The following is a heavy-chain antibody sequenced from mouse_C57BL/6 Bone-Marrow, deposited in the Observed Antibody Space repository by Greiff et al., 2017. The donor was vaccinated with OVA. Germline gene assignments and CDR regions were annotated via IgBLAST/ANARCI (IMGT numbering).Heavy chain of an antibody. CDR3: AAYDYDGAWFAY. V-gene: IGHV14-2*01. CDR1: GFNIKDYY. Sequence: VQLQQSGAELVKPGASVKLSCTASGFNIKDYYMHWVKQRTEQGLEWIGRIDPEDGETKSAPKFQGKATITADTSSNTAYLQLSSLTSEDTAVYYCAAYDYDGAWFAYWGQGTLVTVSA. J-gene: IGHJ3*01. CDR2: IDPEDGET. D-gene: IGHD2-4*01.